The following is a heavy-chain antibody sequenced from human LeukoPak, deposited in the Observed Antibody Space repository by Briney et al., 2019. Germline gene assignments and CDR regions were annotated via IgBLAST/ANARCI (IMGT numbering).Heavy chain of an antibody. J-gene: IGHJ4*02. CDR2: ISAYSGNT. Sequence: GASVKVSCKASGYTFTSYGISWVRQAPGQGLEWMGWISAYSGNTNYAQKLQGRVTMTTDTSTSTAYMELRSLRSDDTAVYYCARAGFTFSDYFGSFFDYWGQGTLVTVSS. V-gene: IGHV1-18*01. CDR3: ARAGFTFSDYFGSFFDY. CDR1: GYTFTSYG. D-gene: IGHD3-10*01.